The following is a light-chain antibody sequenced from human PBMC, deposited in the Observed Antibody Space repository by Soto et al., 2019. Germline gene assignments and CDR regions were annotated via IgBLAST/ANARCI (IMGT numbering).Light chain of an antibody. CDR1: QGLGRW. Sequence: DLPMTPSPSSVSASVGDRVTFTCRASQGLGRWLAWYQQKPGKAPKLLIYAASNLQSGVPSRCSGSGSGTDFTLTISSLQPEDFATYYCQQGNSFPFTFGQGTRLEIK. J-gene: IGKJ5*01. CDR2: AAS. CDR3: QQGNSFPFT. V-gene: IGKV1-12*01.